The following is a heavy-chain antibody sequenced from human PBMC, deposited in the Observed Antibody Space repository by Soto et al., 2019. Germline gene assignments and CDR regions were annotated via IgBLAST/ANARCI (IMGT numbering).Heavy chain of an antibody. Sequence: GGSLRLSCAASGFTFSSYSMNWVRQAPGKGLEWVSSISSSSSYIYYADSVKGRFTISRDNAKNSLYLQMNSLRAEDTAVYYCARDRVRCSSTSCYSIPEYFQHWGQGTLVTVSS. V-gene: IGHV3-21*01. CDR3: ARDRVRCSSTSCYSIPEYFQH. J-gene: IGHJ1*01. CDR1: GFTFSSYS. D-gene: IGHD2-2*01. CDR2: ISSSSSYI.